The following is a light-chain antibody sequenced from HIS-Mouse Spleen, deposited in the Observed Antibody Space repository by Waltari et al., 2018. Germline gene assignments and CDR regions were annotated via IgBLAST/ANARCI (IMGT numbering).Light chain of an antibody. CDR3: YSTDSSGNHRV. CDR2: EDS. V-gene: IGLV3-10*01. Sequence: SYELTPPPSVSVSPGQTARIPCSGDAFPTKYAYWYQQKSGQAPVLVIYEDSKRPSGIPERFSGSSSGTMATLTISGAQVEDEADYYCYSTDSSGNHRVFGGGTKLTVL. CDR1: AFPTKY. J-gene: IGLJ2*01.